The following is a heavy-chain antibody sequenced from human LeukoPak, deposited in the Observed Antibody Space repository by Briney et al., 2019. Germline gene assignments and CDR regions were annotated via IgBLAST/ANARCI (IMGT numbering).Heavy chain of an antibody. CDR3: ARSYSNHLFGMDV. Sequence: GGSLRLSCAASGFTVSSDYMTWVRQAPGKGLEWVSVIYSGGSTYYADSVKGRFTISRDNSKNTLYLQMNSLRAEDTAVYYCARSYSNHLFGMDVWGQGTAVTVS. J-gene: IGHJ6*02. CDR1: GFTVSSDY. CDR2: IYSGGST. D-gene: IGHD4-11*01. V-gene: IGHV3-66*01.